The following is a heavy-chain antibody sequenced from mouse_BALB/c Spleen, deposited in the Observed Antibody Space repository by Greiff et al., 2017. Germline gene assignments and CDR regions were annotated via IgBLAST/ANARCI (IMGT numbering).Heavy chain of an antibody. Sequence: VQLLQSGAELVRPGVSVKISCTGSGYTFTGYAMSWVKQSHAKSLEWIGVISTYYGDASDNQKFKGKATMTVDKSYSTAYMELARLTSEDSAIYYCARGHENAMDYWGQGTSVTVSS. CDR1: GYTFTGYA. CDR3: ARGHENAMDY. J-gene: IGHJ4*01. CDR2: ISTYYGDA. V-gene: IGHV1S137*01.